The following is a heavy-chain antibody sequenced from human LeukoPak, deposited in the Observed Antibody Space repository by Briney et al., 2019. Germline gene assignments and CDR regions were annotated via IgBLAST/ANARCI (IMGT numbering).Heavy chain of an antibody. D-gene: IGHD6-13*01. V-gene: IGHV4-34*01. CDR2: INHSGST. Sequence: SETLSLTCAVYGGSFSGYYWSWIRQPPGKGLEWVGEINHSGSTNYNPSLKSRVTISVDTSKNQFSLKLSSVTAADTAVYYCARGRRRNLGSSSYEYYYYGMDDWAKGPRSPSP. CDR1: GGSFSGYY. J-gene: IGHJ6*02. CDR3: ARGRRRNLGSSSYEYYYYGMDD.